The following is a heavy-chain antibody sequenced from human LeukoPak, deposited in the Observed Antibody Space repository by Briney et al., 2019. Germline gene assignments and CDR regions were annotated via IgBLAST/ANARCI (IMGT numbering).Heavy chain of an antibody. Sequence: GALRLSSAASAFAVSSNYMSWVRRAPGQGREWVSVIYCGGRTYYADSVKRRFTISRDNSKNTLYLQMNSLRAEDTAVYYCVRSYDFWGQGTLVTVSS. D-gene: IGHD3-3*01. CDR2: IYCGGRT. CDR1: AFAVSSNY. J-gene: IGHJ4*02. V-gene: IGHV3-66*01. CDR3: VRSYDF.